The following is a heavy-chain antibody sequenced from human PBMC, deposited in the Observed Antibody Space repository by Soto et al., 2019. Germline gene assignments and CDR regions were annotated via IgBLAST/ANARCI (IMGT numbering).Heavy chain of an antibody. CDR1: GFTFSSYA. V-gene: IGHV3-23*01. J-gene: IGHJ3*02. D-gene: IGHD5-12*01. CDR3: AKGYGDSSGYDIGGDAFDI. CDR2: ISGSGGST. Sequence: GGSLRLSCAASGFTFSSYAMSWVRQAPGKGLEWVSAISGSGGSTYYADSVKGRFTISRDNSKNTLYLQMNSLRAEDTAEYYCAKGYGDSSGYDIGGDAFDIWGQGTMVTVSS.